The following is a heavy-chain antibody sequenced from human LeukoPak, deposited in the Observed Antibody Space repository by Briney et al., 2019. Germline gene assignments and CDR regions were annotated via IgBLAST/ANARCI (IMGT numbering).Heavy chain of an antibody. J-gene: IGHJ4*02. D-gene: IGHD1-26*01. V-gene: IGHV3-33*01. CDR1: GFTFSSYG. CDR2: IWYDGSNK. CDR3: ARALRLVGATPLGDFFDY. Sequence: PGRSLRLSCAASGFTFSSYGMHWVRQAPGKGLEWVAVIWYDGSNKYYADSVKGRFTISRDNSKNTLYLQMNSLRAEDTAVHYCARALRLVGATPLGDFFDYWGQGTLVTVSS.